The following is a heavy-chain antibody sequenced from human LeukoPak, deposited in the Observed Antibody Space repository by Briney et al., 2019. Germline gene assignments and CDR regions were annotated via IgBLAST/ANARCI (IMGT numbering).Heavy chain of an antibody. CDR1: GASISSGSYY. Sequence: PSETLSPTCSVSGASISSGSYYWGWIRQPPGKGLEWIGSIYYSGSTYYNPSLKSRVTISVDTSKNQFSLKLSSVTAADTAVYYCARAGNGSGSYYNVLSFGYWGQGTLVTVSS. D-gene: IGHD3-10*01. CDR3: ARAGNGSGSYYNVLSFGY. J-gene: IGHJ4*02. V-gene: IGHV4-39*07. CDR2: IYYSGST.